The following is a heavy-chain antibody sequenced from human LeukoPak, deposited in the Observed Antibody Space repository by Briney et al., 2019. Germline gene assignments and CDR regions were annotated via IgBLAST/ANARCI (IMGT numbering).Heavy chain of an antibody. J-gene: IGHJ5*02. CDR3: ARVAYGDYVENWFDP. CDR2: INPNSGGT. V-gene: IGHV1-2*02. D-gene: IGHD4-17*01. CDR1: GYTFTAYY. Sequence: ASVKVSCKASGYTFTAYYIHWVRQAPGQGLEWMGWINPNSGGTNYAQKFQGRVTMPRDTSISTAYMELSRLRSDATAVYYCARVAYGDYVENWFDPWGQGTLVTVSS.